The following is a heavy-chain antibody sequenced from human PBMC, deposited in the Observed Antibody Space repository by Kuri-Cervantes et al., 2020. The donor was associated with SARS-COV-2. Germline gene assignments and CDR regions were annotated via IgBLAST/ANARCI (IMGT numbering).Heavy chain of an antibody. J-gene: IGHJ4*02. D-gene: IGHD3-3*01. CDR3: ARDGLLRFLEWLFMYYFDY. CDR1: GFTFSDYY. Sequence: LSLTCAASGFTFSDYYMSWIRQAPGKGLEWVSYISSSGSTIYYADSVKGRFTISRDNSKNTLYLQMNSLRAEDTAVYYCARDGLLRFLEWLFMYYFDYWGQGTLVTVSS. V-gene: IGHV3-11*04. CDR2: ISSSGSTI.